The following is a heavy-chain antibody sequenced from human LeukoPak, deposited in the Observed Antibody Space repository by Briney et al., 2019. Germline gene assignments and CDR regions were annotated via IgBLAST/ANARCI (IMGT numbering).Heavy chain of an antibody. V-gene: IGHV4-39*01. D-gene: IGHD3-22*01. CDR2: VYYDGTS. CDR3: FDH. CDR1: GGSINSHSYY. Sequence: PSETLSLTCTVSGGSINSHSYYWGWIRQPPGKGLEWIGSVYYDGTSYSNPSLKSRAAVFVTAADTALYYCVRHAYDSSGNSNRPFDHWGQGTLVTVSS. J-gene: IGHJ4*02.